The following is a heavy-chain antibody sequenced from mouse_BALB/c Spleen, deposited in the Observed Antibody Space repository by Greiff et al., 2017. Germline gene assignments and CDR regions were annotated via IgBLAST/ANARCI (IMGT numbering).Heavy chain of an antibody. V-gene: IGHV5-9-4*01. CDR3: AKIYYDYHYAMDY. CDR1: GFTFSSYA. D-gene: IGHD2-4*01. Sequence: EVHLVESGGGLVKPGGSLKLSCAASGFTFSSYAMSWVRQSPEKRLEWVAEISSGGSYTYYPDTVTGRFTISRDNAKNTLYLEMSSLRSEDTAMYYCAKIYYDYHYAMDYWGQGTSVTVSS. J-gene: IGHJ4*01. CDR2: ISSGGSYT.